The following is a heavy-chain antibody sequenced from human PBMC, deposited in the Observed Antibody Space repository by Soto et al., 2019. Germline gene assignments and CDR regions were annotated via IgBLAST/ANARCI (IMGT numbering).Heavy chain of an antibody. CDR2: ISGSGGST. J-gene: IGHJ4*02. V-gene: IGHV3-23*01. D-gene: IGHD7-27*01. CDR1: GFTFSIFA. Sequence: VGSLRLSCAASGFTFSIFAMSWVRQSPGKGLEWVSTISGSGGSTYYADAVKGRFSISRDNSMGTLYLQMKSLRVEDTAIYYCAKEVSLGSTVDLGYWGQGTLVTVSS. CDR3: AKEVSLGSTVDLGY.